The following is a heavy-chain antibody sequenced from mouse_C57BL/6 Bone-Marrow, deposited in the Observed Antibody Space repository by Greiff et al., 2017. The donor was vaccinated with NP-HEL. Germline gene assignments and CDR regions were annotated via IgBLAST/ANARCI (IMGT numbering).Heavy chain of an antibody. CDR2: INPGGGGP. J-gene: IGHJ2*01. CDR1: GYAFTNYL. V-gene: IGHV1-54*01. CDR3: ARRSPGDGYSLFDY. D-gene: IGHD2-3*01. Sequence: QVQLQQSGAELVRPGTSVKVSCKASGYAFTNYLIEWVKQRPGRGLEWIGGINPGGGGPNSHEKFKVKATLTADKSSSTAYMQLSSLTSEDSAVYFCARRSPGDGYSLFDYGGQGTTLTVSS.